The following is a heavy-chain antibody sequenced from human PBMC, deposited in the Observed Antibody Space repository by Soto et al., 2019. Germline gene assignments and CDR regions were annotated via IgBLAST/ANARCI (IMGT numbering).Heavy chain of an antibody. CDR1: GFVFSNFV. D-gene: IGHD3-10*01. CDR2: ISDSGDRI. Sequence: EVQLLESGGGLVQPGGSLRVSCAASGFVFSNFVMSWVRQAPGKGLQWVSGISDSGDRIYYADSVKGRFTISRDNSKTPLYLQMNSLRAEDTAVYYCAKGKYYYGSGSFGDYWGQGTLVTVSS. J-gene: IGHJ4*02. V-gene: IGHV3-23*01. CDR3: AKGKYYYGSGSFGDY.